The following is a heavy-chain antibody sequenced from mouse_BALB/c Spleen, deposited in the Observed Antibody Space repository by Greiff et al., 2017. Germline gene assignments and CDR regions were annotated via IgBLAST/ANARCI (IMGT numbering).Heavy chain of an antibody. Sequence: EVKLMESGPGLVKPSQSLSLTCTVTGYSITSDYVWNWIRQVPGNQLEWTGYISYSGSTSYNPSLKSRISITRDTSKNQFFLQLNSVTTEDTATCYCARLYGNPFAYWGQGTLVTVSA. CDR1: GYSITSDYV. D-gene: IGHD2-10*02. J-gene: IGHJ3*01. V-gene: IGHV3-2*02. CDR2: ISYSGST. CDR3: ARLYGNPFAY.